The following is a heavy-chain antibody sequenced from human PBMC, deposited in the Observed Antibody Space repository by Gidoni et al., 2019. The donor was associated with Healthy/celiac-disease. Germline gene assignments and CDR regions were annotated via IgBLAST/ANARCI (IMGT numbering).Heavy chain of an antibody. CDR2: INHSGST. CDR1: GGAFRCYY. Sequence: QVQLQQWGAGVLKSSETVSVTCAVYGGAFRCYYWSWLRQPPGKGLEWVGEINHSGSTNDTPSLKRRVTISVDTVKNQFSLKLSSVTAADTAVSFCARGGYSYGEVYWGQGTLVTVSS. V-gene: IGHV4-34*01. J-gene: IGHJ4*02. CDR3: ARGGYSYGEVY. D-gene: IGHD5-18*01.